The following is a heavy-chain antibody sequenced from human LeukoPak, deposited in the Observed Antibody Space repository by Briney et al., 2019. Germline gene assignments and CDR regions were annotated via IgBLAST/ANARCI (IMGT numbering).Heavy chain of an antibody. D-gene: IGHD2-15*01. J-gene: IGHJ6*03. CDR3: ARGIVVVVAAKSLNYYYYYMDV. Sequence: SVKVSCKASGGTFSSYAISWVRQAPGQGLEWMGRIIPIFGTASYAQKFQGRVTITTDESTSTAYMELSSLRSEDTAVYYCARGIVVVVAAKSLNYYYYYMDVWGKGTTVTVSS. V-gene: IGHV1-69*05. CDR1: GGTFSSYA. CDR2: IIPIFGTA.